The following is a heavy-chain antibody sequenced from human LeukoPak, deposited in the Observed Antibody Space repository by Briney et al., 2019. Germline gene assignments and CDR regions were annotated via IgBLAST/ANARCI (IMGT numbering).Heavy chain of an antibody. CDR2: IYYSGST. CDR3: ARAAVGLYYIDN. D-gene: IGHD2-2*03. V-gene: IGHV4-59*01. J-gene: IGHJ4*02. Sequence: SETLSLTCTVSGGSISSYYWNWIRQPPGKGLEWIGYIYYSGSTNYNPSLKSRVTISVDTSKNQFSLKLSSVTAADTAVYYCARAAVGLYYIDNWGEVTLVTVSS. CDR1: GGSISSYY.